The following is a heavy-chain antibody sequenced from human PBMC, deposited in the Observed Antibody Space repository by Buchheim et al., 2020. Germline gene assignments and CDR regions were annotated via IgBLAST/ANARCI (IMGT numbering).Heavy chain of an antibody. CDR3: ARGSGDILTDYYFDY. J-gene: IGHJ4*02. D-gene: IGHD3-9*01. V-gene: IGHV3-21*01. CDR1: GFTFSLFA. Sequence: DVQLLESGGGFVQPGGSLRLSCEASGFTFSLFAMTWVRQTPGKGLEWVSSISSSSTYIYYADSVKGRFTISRDNAKNSLFLQMNSLRAEDTAVYYCARGSGDILTDYYFDYWGQGTL. CDR2: ISSSSTYI.